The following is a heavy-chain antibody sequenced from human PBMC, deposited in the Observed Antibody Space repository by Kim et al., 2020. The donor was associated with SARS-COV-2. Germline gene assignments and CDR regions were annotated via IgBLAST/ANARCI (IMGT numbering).Heavy chain of an antibody. Sequence: SETLSLTCAVSGYSISSSNWWGWIRQPPGKGLEWIGYIYYSGSTYYNPSLKSRVTMSVDTSKNQFSLKLSSVTAVDTAVYYCARSRVGVFGSVDYWGQGTLVTVSS. D-gene: IGHD2-15*01. CDR3: ARSRVGVFGSVDY. CDR2: IYYSGST. V-gene: IGHV4-28*01. J-gene: IGHJ4*02. CDR1: GYSISSSNW.